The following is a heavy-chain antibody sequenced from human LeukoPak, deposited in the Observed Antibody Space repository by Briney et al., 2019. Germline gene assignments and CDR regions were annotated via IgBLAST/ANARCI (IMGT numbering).Heavy chain of an antibody. CDR3: ARRGTTPEVEYFQH. D-gene: IGHD4-17*01. CDR1: GYSFNSYW. V-gene: IGHV5-51*01. CDR2: IYSGDSDT. J-gene: IGHJ1*01. Sequence: GESLKISCKGSGYSFNSYWIGWVRQMPGKGLEWMGIIYSGDSDTRYSPSFEGQVTISADKSISTAYLQWSSLKASDTAMYYCARRGTTPEVEYFQHWGQGTLVTVSS.